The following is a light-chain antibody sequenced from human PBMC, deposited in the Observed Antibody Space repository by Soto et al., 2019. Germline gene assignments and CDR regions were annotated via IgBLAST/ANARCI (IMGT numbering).Light chain of an antibody. Sequence: VLTQSPGTLSLSPGERATLSCRASQSVTSTYLAWYQQKPGQAPRLLIYGASSRATGIPDRFSGSGSGTDFTLTISRLEPEDFAVYYCQQYGSSPRTFGQGTKVDIK. CDR2: GAS. CDR1: QSVTSTY. CDR3: QQYGSSPRT. J-gene: IGKJ1*01. V-gene: IGKV3-20*01.